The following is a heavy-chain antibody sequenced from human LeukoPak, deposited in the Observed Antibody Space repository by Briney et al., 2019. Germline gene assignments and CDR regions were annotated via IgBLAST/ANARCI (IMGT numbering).Heavy chain of an antibody. CDR2: IGGSGGST. CDR1: RFAFSSYA. CDR3: ARDAPFYDILTGYQKGVFDY. J-gene: IGHJ4*02. Sequence: GGSLRLSCAASRFAFSSYAMTWVRQGPGKGLEWVSTIGGSGGSTYYVDSVKGRFTISRDNAKNSLYLQMNSLRAEDTAVYYCARDAPFYDILTGYQKGVFDYWGQGTLVTVSS. V-gene: IGHV3-23*01. D-gene: IGHD3-9*01.